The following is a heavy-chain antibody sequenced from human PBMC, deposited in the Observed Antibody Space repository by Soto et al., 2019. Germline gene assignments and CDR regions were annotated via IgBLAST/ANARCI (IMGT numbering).Heavy chain of an antibody. Sequence: QVQLVQSGAEVKKPGASVKVSCKASGYTFTSYAMHWVRQAPGQRLEWMGWINAGNGNTKYSQKFQGRVTITRDTSASTAYMELSSLRSEDTAVYYCARDSSGWLNYCYYYGMDVWGQGTTVTVSS. D-gene: IGHD6-19*01. CDR2: INAGNGNT. CDR1: GYTFTSYA. CDR3: ARDSSGWLNYCYYYGMDV. J-gene: IGHJ6*02. V-gene: IGHV1-3*01.